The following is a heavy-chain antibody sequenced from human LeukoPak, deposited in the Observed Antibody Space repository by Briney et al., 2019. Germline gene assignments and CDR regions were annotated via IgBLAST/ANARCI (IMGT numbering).Heavy chain of an antibody. CDR2: IYGHGTS. D-gene: IGHD3/OR15-3a*01. Sequence: GGSLRLSCAASGFTFVGNAVTWVRQAPGKGLECVSVIYGHGTSYYADSVRGRFTISTDNSKNTLYLQMTSLRAEDTALYYCARDEDSDGMDYWGQGTLVTVSS. V-gene: IGHV3-66*01. CDR1: GFTFVGNA. J-gene: IGHJ4*02. CDR3: ARDEDSDGMDY.